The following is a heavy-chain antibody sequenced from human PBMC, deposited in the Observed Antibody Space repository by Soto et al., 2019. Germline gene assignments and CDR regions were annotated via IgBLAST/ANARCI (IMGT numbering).Heavy chain of an antibody. CDR3: AKDGGGYNYGYVMLDKYYYGMDV. Sequence: QVQLVESGGGVVQPGRSLRLSCAASGFTFSTYAMHWVRQAPGKGLEWVAVISYDGTNKYYADSVRGRFTISRDNSKNTLFLQMKSLIAEDTAVYYCAKDGGGYNYGYVMLDKYYYGMDVWGQGTTVTVSS. J-gene: IGHJ6*02. CDR1: GFTFSTYA. D-gene: IGHD5-18*01. CDR2: ISYDGTNK. V-gene: IGHV3-30-3*01.